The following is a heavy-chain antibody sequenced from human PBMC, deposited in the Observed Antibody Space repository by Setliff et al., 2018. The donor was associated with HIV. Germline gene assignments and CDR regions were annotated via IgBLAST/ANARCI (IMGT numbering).Heavy chain of an antibody. V-gene: IGHV6-1*01. CDR2: TYYSSKWYI. CDR3: VRGDVSAFDI. CDR1: GDSVSSSNRVA. D-gene: IGHD2-21*02. Sequence: SQTLSLPCVISGDSVSSSNRVAWNWIRQSPSRGLEWLGRTYYSSKWYIDYAMSVKGRIIINPDTSKNRFSLQLNSVTPEDTAVYYCVRGDVSAFDIWGQGTMVTVSS. J-gene: IGHJ3*02.